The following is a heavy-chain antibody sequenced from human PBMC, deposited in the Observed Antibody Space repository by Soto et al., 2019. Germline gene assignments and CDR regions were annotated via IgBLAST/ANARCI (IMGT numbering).Heavy chain of an antibody. D-gene: IGHD3-22*01. CDR3: AKYTAIVVAHPYEAFEI. J-gene: IGHJ3*02. V-gene: IGHV3-23*01. Sequence: EVQLLESGGGLVQPGGSLRLSCAASGFTFSSYAMSWVRQAPGKGLEWVSAISGSGGSTYYADSVKGRVTISRDNSKNTLYLQMNSLRAEDTAVYYCAKYTAIVVAHPYEAFEIWGHGTMVTVSS. CDR2: ISGSGGST. CDR1: GFTFSSYA.